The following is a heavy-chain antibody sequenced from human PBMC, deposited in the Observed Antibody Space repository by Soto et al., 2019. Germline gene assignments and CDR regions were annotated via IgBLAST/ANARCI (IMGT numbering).Heavy chain of an antibody. V-gene: IGHV3-23*01. D-gene: IGHD3-10*01. Sequence: GGSLRLSCAASGFTFRSYAMIWVRQAPGKGLEWVSAISGSGGSTYYADSVKGRFTISRDNSKNTLFLQMNSLRAEDTAVYYCAKEGRMVSSDYWGQGTLVTVSS. J-gene: IGHJ4*02. CDR2: ISGSGGST. CDR1: GFTFRSYA. CDR3: AKEGRMVSSDY.